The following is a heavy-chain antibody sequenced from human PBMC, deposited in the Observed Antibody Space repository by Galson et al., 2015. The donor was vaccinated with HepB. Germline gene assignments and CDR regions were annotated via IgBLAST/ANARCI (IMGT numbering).Heavy chain of an antibody. CDR3: AKCPEVGGYSYGFDY. CDR1: GFTFSSYA. CDR2: ISGSGGRT. Sequence: SLRLSCAASGFTFSSYAMNWVRQAPGKGLEWVSAISGSGGRTDYADSVKGRFTISRDNSENTVYLQMNSLRAEDTAVYYCAKCPEVGGYSYGFDYWGPGILVTVSS. J-gene: IGHJ4*02. V-gene: IGHV3-23*01. D-gene: IGHD5-18*01.